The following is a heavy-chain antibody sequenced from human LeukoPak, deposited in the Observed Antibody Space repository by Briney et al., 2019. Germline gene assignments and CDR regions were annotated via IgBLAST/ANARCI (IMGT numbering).Heavy chain of an antibody. J-gene: IGHJ4*02. V-gene: IGHV1-2*02. CDR2: INPNSGGT. D-gene: IGHD2-2*01. CDR1: GCTFTGYY. CDR3: ARLSAVVVPAY. Sequence: GASVKVSCKASGCTFTGYYMHWVRQAPGQGLEWMGWINPNSGGTNYAQKFQGRVTMARDTSISTAYMELSRLRSDDTAVYYCARLSAVVVPAYWGQGTLVTVSS.